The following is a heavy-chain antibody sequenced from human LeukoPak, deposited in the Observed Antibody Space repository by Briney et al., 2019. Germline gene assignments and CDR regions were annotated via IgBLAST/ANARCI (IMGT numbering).Heavy chain of an antibody. Sequence: GGSLRLSCAASGFTFSSYAMHWVRQAPGKGLEWVAVISYDGSNKYYAESVKGRFTISRDNSKNTLYLQMNSLRAEDTAVYYCAREQVRMGWSFAYWGQGTLVTVSS. CDR2: ISYDGSNK. D-gene: IGHD2-8*01. J-gene: IGHJ4*02. CDR1: GFTFSSYA. V-gene: IGHV3-30*04. CDR3: AREQVRMGWSFAY.